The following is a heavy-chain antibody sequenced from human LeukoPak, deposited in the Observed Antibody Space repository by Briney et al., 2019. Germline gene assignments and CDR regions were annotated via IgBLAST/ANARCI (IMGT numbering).Heavy chain of an antibody. CDR2: IYHSRST. J-gene: IGHJ4*02. CDR3: ARVSGYCSSTSCRTLDY. CDR1: GGAISSSNW. V-gene: IGHV4-4*02. D-gene: IGHD2-2*01. Sequence: SETLSHTCAVSGGAISSSNWWSGVRPPTGKGLAWIGEIYHSRSTNYTPSLKCRVTISVDKAKTPFSLKLSSVSAADTAMYYCARVSGYCSSTSCRTLDYWGQGTLVTVSS.